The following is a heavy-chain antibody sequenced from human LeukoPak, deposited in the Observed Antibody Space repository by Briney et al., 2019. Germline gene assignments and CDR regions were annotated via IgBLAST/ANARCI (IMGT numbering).Heavy chain of an antibody. CDR3: ARDMTTTPGAYDY. J-gene: IGHJ4*02. CDR1: GGSFSGYY. V-gene: IGHV4-34*01. Sequence: SETLSLTCAVSGGSFSGYYWSWIRQSPGKGREGIGEISHAGRTTYNPPLKSRVIISLDTSKNHFSLSLASLTAADTAVYYCARDMTTTPGAYDYWGRGAVVAVSS. D-gene: IGHD4-11*01. CDR2: ISHAGRT.